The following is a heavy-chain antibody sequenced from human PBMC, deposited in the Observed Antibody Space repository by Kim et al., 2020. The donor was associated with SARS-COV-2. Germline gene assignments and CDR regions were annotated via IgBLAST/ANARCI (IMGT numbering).Heavy chain of an antibody. D-gene: IGHD3-22*01. Sequence: YADSVKGRFTISRDNSKNTLYLQMNSLRAEDTAVYYCARGVIVVGGYFDYWGQGTLVTVSS. J-gene: IGHJ4*02. CDR3: ARGVIVVGGYFDY. V-gene: IGHV3-33*01.